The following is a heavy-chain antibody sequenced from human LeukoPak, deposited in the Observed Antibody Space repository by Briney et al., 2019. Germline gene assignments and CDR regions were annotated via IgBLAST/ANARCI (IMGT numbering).Heavy chain of an antibody. D-gene: IGHD1-26*01. CDR1: GGSISSFY. CDR3: AKILSGSYYDY. CDR2: IYSSAST. J-gene: IGHJ4*02. Sequence: SETLSLTCTVSGGSISSFYWSWIRQPPGKGLEWIGYIYSSASTKYNPSLKSRVTISVDTSKNQFSLKLSSVTAADTAVYYCAKILSGSYYDYWGQGTLVTVSS. V-gene: IGHV4-59*01.